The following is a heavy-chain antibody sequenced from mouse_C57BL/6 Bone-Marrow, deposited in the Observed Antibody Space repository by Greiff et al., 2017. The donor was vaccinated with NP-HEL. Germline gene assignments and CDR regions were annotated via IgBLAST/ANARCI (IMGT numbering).Heavy chain of an antibody. J-gene: IGHJ4*01. D-gene: IGHD1-1*01. CDR3: ARPLLLRYAMDY. CDR2: ISNGGGST. CDR1: GFTFSDYY. V-gene: IGHV5-12*01. Sequence: DVKLVESGGGLVQPGGSLKLSCAASGFTFSDYYMYWVRQTPEKRLEWVAYISNGGGSTYYPDTVKGRFTISRDNAKNTLYLQMSRLKSEDTAMYYCARPLLLRYAMDYWGQGTSVTVSS.